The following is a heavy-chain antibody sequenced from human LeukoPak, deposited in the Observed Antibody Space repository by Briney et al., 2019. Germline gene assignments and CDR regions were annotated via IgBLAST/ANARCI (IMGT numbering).Heavy chain of an antibody. V-gene: IGHV4-59*01. Sequence: SETLSLTCTVSGGSISSYYWSWIRQPPGKGLEWIGYIYYSGSTNYNPSLKSRVTISVGTSKNQFSLKLSSVTAADTAVYYCARHHSNYFPFDYRGQGTLVTVSS. CDR2: IYYSGST. J-gene: IGHJ4*02. CDR1: GGSISSYY. CDR3: ARHHSNYFPFDY. D-gene: IGHD4-11*01.